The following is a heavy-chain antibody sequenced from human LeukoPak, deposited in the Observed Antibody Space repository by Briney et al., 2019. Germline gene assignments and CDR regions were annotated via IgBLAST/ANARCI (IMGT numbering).Heavy chain of an antibody. CDR1: GYTFNNYG. CDR2: VTSYNGDT. CDR3: ARGHIVGATIMSHYYYYYMDV. J-gene: IGHJ6*03. D-gene: IGHD1-26*01. Sequence: ASVKVSCKASGYTFNNYGISWVRQAPGQGLEWMGWVTSYNGDTNYAQKFQGRVTMSADTATSTAYMELRSLRFDDTAVYYCARGHIVGATIMSHYYYYYMDVWGKGTTVTVSS. V-gene: IGHV1-18*01.